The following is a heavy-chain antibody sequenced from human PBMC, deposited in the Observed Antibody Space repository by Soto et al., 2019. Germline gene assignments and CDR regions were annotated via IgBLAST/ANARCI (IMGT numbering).Heavy chain of an antibody. CDR1: GGSVSSGSYY. CDR3: ARDRTTVVTDS. V-gene: IGHV4-61*01. Sequence: SETLSLTCTVSGGSVSSGSYYWSWIRQPPGKGLEWIGYIYYSGSTNYNPSLKSRVTISVDTSKNQFSLRLSSVTAADTAVYYCARDRTTVVTDSWGQGTMVTVSS. D-gene: IGHD4-17*01. CDR2: IYYSGST. J-gene: IGHJ5*01.